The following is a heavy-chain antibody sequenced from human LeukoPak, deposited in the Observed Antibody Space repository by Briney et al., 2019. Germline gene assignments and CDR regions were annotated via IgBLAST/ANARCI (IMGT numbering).Heavy chain of an antibody. V-gene: IGHV3-30*18. D-gene: IGHD3-22*01. Sequence: GGSLRLSCAASGFTFSSYGMHWVRQAPGKGLEWVAVISYDGSNKYYADSVKGRFTISRDNSKNTLYLQMNSLRAEDTAVYYCAKSGYYYDSSGYYYSYWGQGTLVTVSS. J-gene: IGHJ4*02. CDR1: GFTFSSYG. CDR3: AKSGYYYDSSGYYYSY. CDR2: ISYDGSNK.